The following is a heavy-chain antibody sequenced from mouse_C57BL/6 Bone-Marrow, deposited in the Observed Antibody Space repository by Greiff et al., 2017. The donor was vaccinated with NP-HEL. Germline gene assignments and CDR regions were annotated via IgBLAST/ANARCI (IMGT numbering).Heavy chain of an antibody. J-gene: IGHJ2*01. CDR1: GFTFSDFY. CDR2: SRNKANDYTT. Sequence: EVNVVESGGGLVQSGRSLRLSCATSGFTFSDFYMEWVRQAPGKGLEWIAASRNKANDYTTEYSASVKGRFIVSRDTSQSILYLQMNALRAEDTAIYYCARDRGYGYWGQGTTLTVSS. V-gene: IGHV7-1*01. D-gene: IGHD2-2*01. CDR3: ARDRGYGY.